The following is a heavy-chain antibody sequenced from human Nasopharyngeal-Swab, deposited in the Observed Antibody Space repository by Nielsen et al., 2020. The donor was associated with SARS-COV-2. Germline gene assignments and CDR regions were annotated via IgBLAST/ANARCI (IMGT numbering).Heavy chain of an antibody. Sequence: GESLKISFAASGFTFSSYAMSWVRQAPGKGLEWVSAISGSGGSTYYADSVKGRFTISRDNSKNTLYLQMNSLRAEDTAVYYCAKDTALYLAFDIWGQGTMVTVSS. D-gene: IGHD3-9*01. J-gene: IGHJ3*02. CDR3: AKDTALYLAFDI. V-gene: IGHV3-23*01. CDR1: GFTFSSYA. CDR2: ISGSGGST.